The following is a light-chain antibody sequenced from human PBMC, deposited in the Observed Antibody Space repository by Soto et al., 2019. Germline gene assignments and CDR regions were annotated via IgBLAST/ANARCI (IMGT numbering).Light chain of an antibody. CDR2: AAS. J-gene: IGKJ4*01. Sequence: DIPLTQSPSSLSASVGDRVTITCRASQGISSNLAWYQQKPGKAPKLLIYAASTLESGIPASFSGSESGTEFTLTISSLQPEDCATYYCQQHNTCRFSFVGGTKVEIK. CDR3: QQHNTCRFS. CDR1: QGISSN. V-gene: IGKV1-9*01.